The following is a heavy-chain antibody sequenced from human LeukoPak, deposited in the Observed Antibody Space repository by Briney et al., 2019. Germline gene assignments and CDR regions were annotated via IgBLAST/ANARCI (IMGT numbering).Heavy chain of an antibody. J-gene: IGHJ6*04. V-gene: IGHV3-11*04. CDR1: GFMVSDFY. CDR2: ISSRGKTI. CDR3: ARGRTTDL. D-gene: IGHD2-2*01. Sequence: GGSLRLSWAPSGFMVSDFYMGSVRQAPGKGLEWVSYISSRGKTIYYADSVKGRFTISTDNAKNSLYLQMNSLRAGDTAVYYCARGRTTDLWGKGPTVTVSS.